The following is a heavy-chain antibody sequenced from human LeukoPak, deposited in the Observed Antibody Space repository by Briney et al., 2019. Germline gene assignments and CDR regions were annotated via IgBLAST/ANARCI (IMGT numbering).Heavy chain of an antibody. CDR3: GRVSGSYWGTLFDY. CDR2: INPNSGGT. J-gene: IGHJ4*02. CDR1: GYTFTGYY. D-gene: IGHD1-26*01. V-gene: IGHV1-2*06. Sequence: GASVKVSCKASGYTFTGYYMHWVRQAPGQGLEWMGRINPNSGGTNYAQKFQGRVTMTRDTSISTAYMELSTLRSDDTAVYYCGRVSGSYWGTLFDYWGQGTLVTVSS.